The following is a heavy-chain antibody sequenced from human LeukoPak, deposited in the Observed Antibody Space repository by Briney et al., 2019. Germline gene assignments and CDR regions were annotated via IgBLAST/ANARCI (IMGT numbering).Heavy chain of an antibody. J-gene: IGHJ4*02. CDR3: ARVDGSGTFLYYFDY. D-gene: IGHD3-10*01. Sequence: GESLKISCKGPGYSFTSYWIGWVRHMPGKGLEWMGIIYPSDSDIRYSPSFQGQVTISADKSISTAYLQWSSLKASDAAMYFCARVDGSGTFLYYFDYWGQGTLVTVSS. CDR2: IYPSDSDI. CDR1: GYSFTSYW. V-gene: IGHV5-51*01.